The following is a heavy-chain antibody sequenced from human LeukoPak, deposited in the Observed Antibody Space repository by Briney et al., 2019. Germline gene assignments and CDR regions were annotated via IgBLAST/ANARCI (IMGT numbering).Heavy chain of an antibody. CDR2: ISYDGSNK. Sequence: GRSLRLSCAASGFTFSSYAMHWVRQALGKGLEWVAVISYDGSNKYYADSVKGRFTISRDNSKNTLYLQMNSLRAEDTAVYYCARDKATGGLTSEYFQHWGQGTLVTVSS. CDR1: GFTFSSYA. D-gene: IGHD2-2*01. CDR3: ARDKATGGLTSEYFQH. J-gene: IGHJ1*01. V-gene: IGHV3-30*14.